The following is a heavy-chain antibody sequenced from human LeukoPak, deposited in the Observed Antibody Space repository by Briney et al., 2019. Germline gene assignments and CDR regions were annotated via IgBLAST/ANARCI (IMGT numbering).Heavy chain of an antibody. CDR3: ARRWYYYGSEYYYYMDV. D-gene: IGHD3-10*01. CDR1: GFTFSSYS. V-gene: IGHV3-48*04. CDR2: ISSSGSTI. J-gene: IGHJ6*03. Sequence: GGSLRLSCAASGFTFSSYSMNWVRQAPGKGLEWVSYISSSGSTIYYADSVKGRFTISRDNAKNSLYLQMNSLRAEDTALYHCARRWYYYGSEYYYYMDVWGKGTTVTISS.